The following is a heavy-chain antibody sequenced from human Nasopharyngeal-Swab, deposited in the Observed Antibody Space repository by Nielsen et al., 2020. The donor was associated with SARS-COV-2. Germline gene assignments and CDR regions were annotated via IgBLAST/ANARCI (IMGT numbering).Heavy chain of an antibody. D-gene: IGHD3-10*01. CDR2: INHSGST. J-gene: IGHJ6*02. Sequence: GSLRLSCAASGFTFSSYWMSWIRQPPGKGLEWIGEINHSGSTNYNPSLKSRVTISVDTSKNQFSLKLSSVTAADTAVYYCARRPVLLWFGELTRGMDVWGQGTTVTVSS. V-gene: IGHV4-34*01. CDR3: ARRPVLLWFGELTRGMDV. CDR1: GFTFSSYW.